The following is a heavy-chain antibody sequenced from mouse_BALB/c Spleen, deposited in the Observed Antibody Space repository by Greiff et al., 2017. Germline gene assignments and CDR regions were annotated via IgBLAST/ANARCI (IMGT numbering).Heavy chain of an antibody. CDR3: AKGAARYAMDY. D-gene: IGHD3-1*01. CDR1: GFNIKDTY. CDR2: IDPANGNT. Sequence: VQLQQSGAELVKPGASVKLSCTASGFNIKDTYMHWVKQRPEQGLEWIGRIDPANGNTKYDPKFQGKATITADTSSNTAYLQLSSLTSEDTAVYYCAKGAARYAMDYWGQGTSVTVSS. J-gene: IGHJ4*01. V-gene: IGHV14-3*02.